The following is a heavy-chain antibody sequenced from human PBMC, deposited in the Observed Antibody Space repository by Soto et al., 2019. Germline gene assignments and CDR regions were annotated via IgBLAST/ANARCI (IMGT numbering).Heavy chain of an antibody. J-gene: IGHJ4*02. CDR2: ISAYNGNT. V-gene: IGHV1-18*01. CDR1: GYTFTSYG. CDR3: ARETWGIAVAGTFIY. Sequence: ASVKVSCKASGYTFTSYGISWVRQAPGQGLEWMGWISAYNGNTNYAQKLQGRVTMTTDTSTSTAYMELRSLRSDDTAVYYCARETWGIAVAGTFIYGGQGTRFTFSS. D-gene: IGHD6-19*01.